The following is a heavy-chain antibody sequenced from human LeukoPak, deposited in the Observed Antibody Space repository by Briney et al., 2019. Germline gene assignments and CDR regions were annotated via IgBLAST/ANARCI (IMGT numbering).Heavy chain of an antibody. CDR1: GFTFSSYA. V-gene: IGHV3-23*01. J-gene: IGHJ4*02. Sequence: GGSLRLSCAASGFTFSSYAMSWVRQAPGKGLEWVSAISGSGGSTYYADSVKGRFTISRDNSKNTLYLQMNSLRAEDTAVYYCAKAEKSDYSSSSSVDYWGQGTLVTVSS. CDR3: AKAEKSDYSSSSSVDY. D-gene: IGHD6-6*01. CDR2: ISGSGGST.